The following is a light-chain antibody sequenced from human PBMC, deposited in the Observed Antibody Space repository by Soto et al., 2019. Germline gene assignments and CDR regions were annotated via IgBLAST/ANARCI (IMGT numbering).Light chain of an antibody. CDR1: TSVVGGLKF. J-gene: IGLJ1*01. Sequence: QSALTQPASVSASPGQSITISCTGSTSVVGGLKFVSWYQQYPGKAPKLMIYEVSERPSGVSSRFSGSKSGNTASLTISGLQAEDEADYYCCSYAGGGTYVFGTGTKVTVL. V-gene: IGLV2-23*02. CDR2: EVS. CDR3: CSYAGGGTYV.